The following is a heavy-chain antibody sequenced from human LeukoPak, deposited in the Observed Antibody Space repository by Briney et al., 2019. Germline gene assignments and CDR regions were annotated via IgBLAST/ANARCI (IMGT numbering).Heavy chain of an antibody. J-gene: IGHJ4*02. D-gene: IGHD1-7*01. Sequence: GGSLRLSCAASGFTFSSYAMNWVRQAPGKGLKWVSGISESGAITHYADSVKGRFTISRDNSKTTVFLQMNNLRVEDMAVFYCAKDWNWAIDYWGQGTLVTVSS. CDR1: GFTFSSYA. V-gene: IGHV3-23*01. CDR3: AKDWNWAIDY. CDR2: ISESGAIT.